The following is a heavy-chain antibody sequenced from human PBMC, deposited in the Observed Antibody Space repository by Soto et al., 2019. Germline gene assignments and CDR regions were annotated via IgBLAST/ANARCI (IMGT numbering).Heavy chain of an antibody. J-gene: IGHJ4*02. CDR2: MSFDGNSK. V-gene: IGHV3-30-3*01. CDR3: TRGRSMIANEDFEY. Sequence: GGSLTLSCAASGFAVSSYSMHWVRQAPGEGLEWVAAMSFDGNSKYFADSVKSRFKISRDTSKNTWSLEMESLGVEDSALYHCTRGRSMIANEDFEYWGQGTQVTVSS. CDR1: GFAVSSYS. D-gene: IGHD2-21*01.